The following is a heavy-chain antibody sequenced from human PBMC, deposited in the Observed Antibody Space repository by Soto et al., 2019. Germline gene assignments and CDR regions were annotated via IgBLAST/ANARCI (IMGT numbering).Heavy chain of an antibody. D-gene: IGHD2-15*01. CDR3: ARSQGGSSSLDIYYYYYYGMDV. V-gene: IGHV1-69*01. J-gene: IGHJ6*02. Sequence: VQLVQSGAEVKKPGSSVKVSCKAPGGTFSSYAISWVRQAPGQGLEWMGGIIPIFGTAKYAQKFQGRVTITADESTSTGYMELSSLRSEDTAVYYCARSQGGSSSLDIYYYYYYGMDVWGQGDTVTVSS. CDR2: IIPIFGTA. CDR1: GGTFSSYA.